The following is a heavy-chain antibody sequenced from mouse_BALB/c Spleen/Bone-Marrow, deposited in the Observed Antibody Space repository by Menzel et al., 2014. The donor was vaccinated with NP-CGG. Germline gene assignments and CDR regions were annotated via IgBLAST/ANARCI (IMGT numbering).Heavy chain of an antibody. J-gene: IGHJ4*01. CDR1: GFDSSGYW. CDR3: ARLGYYGTMDY. V-gene: IGHV4-1*02. CDR2: INPDSSTI. D-gene: IGHD1-1*01. Sequence: VQLQQSGGGLVQPGGSLKLSCAASGFDSSGYWMSWVRQAPGKGLEWVGEINPDSSTINYTPSLKDKFIISRDNAKNTLHLQMSKVRSEDTALYYCARLGYYGTMDYWGQGTSVTVSS.